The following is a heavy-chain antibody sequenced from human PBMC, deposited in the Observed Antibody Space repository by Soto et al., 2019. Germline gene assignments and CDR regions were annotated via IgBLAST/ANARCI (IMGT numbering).Heavy chain of an antibody. CDR3: ARDSTRRGSCDI. Sequence: NPSETLSLTCAIYDGSFSVYYWTWFRQPPGKGLEWIGEINHSGSTNYKPSLKSRVTMSVDTSKNQFSLKLSSVTAADTAVYYCARDSTRRGSCDIWGQGTMVTVSS. D-gene: IGHD2-2*01. CDR1: DGSFSVYY. J-gene: IGHJ3*02. CDR2: INHSGST. V-gene: IGHV4-34*01.